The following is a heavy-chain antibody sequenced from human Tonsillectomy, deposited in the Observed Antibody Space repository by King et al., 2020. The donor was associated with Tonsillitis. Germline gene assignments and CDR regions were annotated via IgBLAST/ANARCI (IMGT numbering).Heavy chain of an antibody. CDR1: GGTFSSYA. CDR3: ARVPRLYYYYMDV. V-gene: IGHV1-69*01. CDR2: IIPIYGTA. J-gene: IGHJ6*03. Sequence: VQLVESGAEVKKPGSSVKVSCKSSGGTFSSYAISWVRQAPGQGLEWMGGIIPIYGTANYATKFQGRVTITADESTSTAYMELSSLRSEDTAVDYCARVPRLYYYYMDVWGKGTPVTVSS.